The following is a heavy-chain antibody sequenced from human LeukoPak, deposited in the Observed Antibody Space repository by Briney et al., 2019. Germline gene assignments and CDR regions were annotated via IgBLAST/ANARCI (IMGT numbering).Heavy chain of an antibody. J-gene: IGHJ3*02. Sequence: SETLSLTCTVSGGSISSYYWSWIRQPPGKGLEWIGYIYTSGSTNYNPSLKSRVTISVDTSKNQFSLKLSSVTAADTAVYYCARRLSNYYVHAFDIWGQGTMVTVSS. CDR1: GGSISSYY. CDR3: ARRLSNYYVHAFDI. D-gene: IGHD3-10*02. CDR2: IYTSGST. V-gene: IGHV4-4*09.